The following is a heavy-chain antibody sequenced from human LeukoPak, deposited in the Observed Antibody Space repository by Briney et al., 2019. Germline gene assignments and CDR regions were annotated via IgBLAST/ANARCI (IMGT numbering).Heavy chain of an antibody. J-gene: IGHJ4*02. D-gene: IGHD2-2*01. V-gene: IGHV4-34*01. CDR3: ARGIVVVPAVYDY. CDR2: INHSGST. Sequence: SETLSLTCAVYGGSFSGYYWSWIRQPPGKGLEWIGEINHSGSTNYNPSLKSRVTISVDTSKSQFSLKLSSVTAADTAVYYCARGIVVVPAVYDYWGQGTLVTVSS. CDR1: GGSFSGYY.